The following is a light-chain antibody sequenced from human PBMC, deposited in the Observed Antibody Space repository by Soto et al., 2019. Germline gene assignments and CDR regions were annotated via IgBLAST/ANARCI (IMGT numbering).Light chain of an antibody. CDR3: QQYKNWPRT. CDR2: GAS. J-gene: IGKJ1*01. Sequence: IVLTQSPGTLSVSPGETATLSWRASQYIGSNLAWYQQKPGQAPRLLIYGASFRATGVPARFSGSGFGTEFTLTISSLKSEDFVVYYCQQYKNWPRTFGQGTKVDIK. CDR1: QYIGSN. V-gene: IGKV3-15*01.